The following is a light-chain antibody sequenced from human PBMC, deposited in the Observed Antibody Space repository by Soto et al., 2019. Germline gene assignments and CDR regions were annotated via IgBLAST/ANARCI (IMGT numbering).Light chain of an antibody. CDR2: DAS. CDR3: QWYSGSQT. V-gene: IGKV3-20*01. CDR1: QSVNSLY. J-gene: IGKJ4*01. Sequence: EIVLTQSPGTLSLSPGERATLSCRASQSVNSLYLAWYQQKPGQAPRLLIYDASNRATGIPDRFSGSGSGTDFTLTISRLEPEDFAVYYCQWYSGSQTFDGGTKVEIK.